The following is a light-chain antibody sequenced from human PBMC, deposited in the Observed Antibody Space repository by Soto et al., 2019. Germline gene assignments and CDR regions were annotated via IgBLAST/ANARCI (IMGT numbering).Light chain of an antibody. J-gene: IGKJ1*01. CDR2: KAS. CDR1: QTISSW. CDR3: QHYNSYSEA. Sequence: DIQMTQSPSTLSGSVGDRVTITCRASQTISSWLAWYQQKPGKAPKLMIYKASTLKSGVPSRFSGRGTGTEFTLTISSLQAYDFATYYCQHYNSYSEAFGQGTKVELK. V-gene: IGKV1-5*03.